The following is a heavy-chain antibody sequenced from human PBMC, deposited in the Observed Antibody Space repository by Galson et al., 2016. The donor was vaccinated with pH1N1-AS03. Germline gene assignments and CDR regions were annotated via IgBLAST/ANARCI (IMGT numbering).Heavy chain of an antibody. CDR2: MYYTGTN. J-gene: IGHJ6*02. Sequence: LSLTCTASGGSIRSSNYYWGWIRQPPGKGLEWIGSMYYTGTNFYNPSLKSRVSMSVDTSKNQFSLSLSSVTAADTAVYYCGRHLRSSYSMDVWGQGTTVTVSS. V-gene: IGHV4-39*01. CDR1: GGSIRSSNYY. D-gene: IGHD2-15*01. CDR3: GRHLRSSYSMDV.